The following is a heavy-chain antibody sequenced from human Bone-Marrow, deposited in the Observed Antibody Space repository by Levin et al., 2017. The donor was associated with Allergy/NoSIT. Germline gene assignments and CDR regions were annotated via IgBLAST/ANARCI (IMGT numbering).Heavy chain of an antibody. D-gene: IGHD6-6*01. CDR2: IYYSGST. CDR3: ARKPNQYSSSPVDY. CDR1: GGSISSSSYY. J-gene: IGHJ4*02. Sequence: PSETLSLTCTVSGGSISSSSYYWGWIRQPPGKGLEWIGSIYYSGSTYYNPSLKSRVTISVDTSKNQFSLKLSSVTAADTAVYYCARKPNQYSSSPVDYWGQGTLVTVSS. V-gene: IGHV4-39*01.